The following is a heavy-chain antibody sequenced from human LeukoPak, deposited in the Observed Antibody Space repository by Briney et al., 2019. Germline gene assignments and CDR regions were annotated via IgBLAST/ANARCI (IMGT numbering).Heavy chain of an antibody. CDR2: IYSGGNT. CDR1: GFSVSDNY. Sequence: TGGSLRLACAASGFSVSDNYMNWVRQAPGKGLEWVSVIYSGGNTNYADSVKGRFTVSRDNSKNTVYLQMNSLRAGDTAVYYCARLATTPSGSLYPSSGYYQYAMDVWGQGTTVSVSS. J-gene: IGHJ6*02. CDR3: ARLATTPSGSLYPSSGYYQYAMDV. V-gene: IGHV3-53*01. D-gene: IGHD3-16*02.